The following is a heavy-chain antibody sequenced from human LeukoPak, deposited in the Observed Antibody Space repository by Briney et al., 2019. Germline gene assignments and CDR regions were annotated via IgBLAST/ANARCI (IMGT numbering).Heavy chain of an antibody. J-gene: IGHJ5*02. Sequence: SETQSLTCTVSGGSISSYYWSWIRQPPGKGLEWIGYIYYSGSTNYNPSLKRRVTISVDTSKNQFPLKLSSVTAADTAVYYCAYYGSGSYYKITWGQGTLVTVSS. CDR1: GGSISSYY. V-gene: IGHV4-59*01. CDR3: AYYGSGSYYKIT. D-gene: IGHD3-10*01. CDR2: IYYSGST.